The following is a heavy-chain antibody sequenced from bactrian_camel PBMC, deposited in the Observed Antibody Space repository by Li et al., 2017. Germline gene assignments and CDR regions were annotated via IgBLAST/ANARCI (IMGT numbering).Heavy chain of an antibody. CDR2: IGKTGMMR. CDR3: AADGLWPCRVLETNRFNF. D-gene: IGHD4*01. J-gene: IGHJ4*01. Sequence: VQLVESGGGLVQPGGSLTLSCAASGFNFAQNVMTWLRQAPGKGLEWVSVIGKTGMMRDYAASVKGRFTISQDPANNTLNLQMNSLKPEDTAMYYCAADGLWPCRVLETNRFNFWGQGTQVTVS. V-gene: IGHV3-1*01. CDR1: GFNFAQNV.